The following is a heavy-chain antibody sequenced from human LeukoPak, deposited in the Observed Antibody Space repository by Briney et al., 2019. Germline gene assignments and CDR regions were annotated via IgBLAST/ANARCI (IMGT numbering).Heavy chain of an antibody. D-gene: IGHD6-19*01. CDR3: ARDRSGWYFDY. CDR1: GYSISSGYY. CDR2: IYHSGST. J-gene: IGHJ4*02. V-gene: IGHV4-38-2*02. Sequence: SETLSLTCTVSGYSISSGYYWGWIRQPPGKGLEWIGSIYHSGSTYYNPSLKSRVTISVDTSKNQFSLKLSSVTAADTAVYYCARDRSGWYFDYWGQGTLVTVPS.